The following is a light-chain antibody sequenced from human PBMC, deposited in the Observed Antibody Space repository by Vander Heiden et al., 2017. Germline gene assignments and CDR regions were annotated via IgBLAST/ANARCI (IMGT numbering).Light chain of an antibody. CDR1: QSIASW. CDR3: QQYDSHPLT. CDR2: DAS. J-gene: IGKJ4*01. V-gene: IGKV1-5*01. Sequence: DIQMTQLPSTLSASVGDRVTITCRASQSIASWLAWYHQKPGKAPNLLIYDASTLESGVPSRFSGSGTGTEFTLTISSLQPDDSGIYYCQQYDSHPLTFGGGTKVEI.